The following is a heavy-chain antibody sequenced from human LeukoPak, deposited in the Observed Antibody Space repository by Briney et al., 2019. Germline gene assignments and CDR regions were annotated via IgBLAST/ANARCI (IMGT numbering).Heavy chain of an antibody. J-gene: IGHJ5*02. Sequence: SVNVSCKASGGTFSSYAISWVRQAPGQGLEWMGGIIPIFGTANYAQKFQGRVTITTDESTSTAYMELSSLRSEDTAVYYCAREGYCSSTSCLTKRWFDPWGQGTLVTVSS. D-gene: IGHD2-2*01. CDR1: GGTFSSYA. CDR3: AREGYCSSTSCLTKRWFDP. V-gene: IGHV1-69*05. CDR2: IIPIFGTA.